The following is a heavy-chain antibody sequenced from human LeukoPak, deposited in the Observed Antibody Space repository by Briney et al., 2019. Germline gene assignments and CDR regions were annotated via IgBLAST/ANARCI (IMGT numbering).Heavy chain of an antibody. CDR1: GGTFNSYG. CDR2: IIPIFGTP. CDR3: ARSGEGSTYYYDSSGIDY. J-gene: IGHJ4*02. V-gene: IGHV1-69*13. D-gene: IGHD3-22*01. Sequence: ASVKVPCKASGGTFNSYGISWVRQAPGQGLEWMGGIIPIFGTPNYAQKFQGRVTITADESTSTAYMELSSLRSEDTAVYYCARSGEGSTYYYDSSGIDYWGQGTLVTVSS.